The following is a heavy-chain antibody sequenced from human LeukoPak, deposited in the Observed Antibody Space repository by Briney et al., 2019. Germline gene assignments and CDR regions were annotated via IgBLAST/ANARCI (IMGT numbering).Heavy chain of an antibody. CDR3: ARQMVRGVIIIRPPKDYGMDV. J-gene: IGHJ6*02. CDR1: GGSFSGYY. V-gene: IGHV4-34*01. Sequence: SETLSLTCAVYGGSFSGYYWSWIRQPPGKGLEWIGEINHSGSTNYNPSLKSRVTISVDTSKNQFSLKLSSVTAADTAVYYCARQMVRGVIIIRPPKDYGMDVRGQGTTVTVSS. CDR2: INHSGST. D-gene: IGHD3-10*01.